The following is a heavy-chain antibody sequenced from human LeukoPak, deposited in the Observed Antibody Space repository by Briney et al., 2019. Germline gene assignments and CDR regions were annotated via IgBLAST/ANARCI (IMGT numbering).Heavy chain of an antibody. CDR2: ISNSGSTM. Sequence: PGGSLRLSCAASGFTFSTYWMNWVRQAPGKGLEWISYISNSGSTMYYADSVKGRFTISRDNGKNSLYLQMNSLRAEDTAVYYCARDALGSYDYWGQGTLVTVSS. CDR1: GFTFSTYW. J-gene: IGHJ4*02. V-gene: IGHV3-48*04. D-gene: IGHD3-10*01. CDR3: ARDALGSYDY.